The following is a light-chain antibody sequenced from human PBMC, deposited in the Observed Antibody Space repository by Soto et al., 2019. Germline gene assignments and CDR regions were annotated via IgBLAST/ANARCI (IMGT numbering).Light chain of an antibody. J-gene: IGKJ1*01. CDR1: QSVSSD. V-gene: IGKV3-15*01. CDR2: GAS. Sequence: EIVMTQSPATLSVSPGERATLSCRASQSVSSDLAWYQQKPGQPPRLLVFGASTRATGIPARFSGSGSGTEFSLTISSLQSEDFAVYYCQQYNDWPRTFGQGTKVDIK. CDR3: QQYNDWPRT.